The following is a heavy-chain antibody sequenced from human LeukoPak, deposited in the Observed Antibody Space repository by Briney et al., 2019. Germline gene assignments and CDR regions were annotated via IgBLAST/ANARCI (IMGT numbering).Heavy chain of an antibody. V-gene: IGHV3-21*01. J-gene: IGHJ4*02. CDR3: ARDLYSSSWHGNY. CDR2: ISSSSSFI. D-gene: IGHD6-13*01. CDR1: GFTFSSYS. Sequence: GGSLRLSCAASGFTFSSYSMSWVRQAPGKGLEWVSSISSSSSFIYYADSVKGRFTISRDNAKNSLYLQMNSLRAEDTAVYYCARDLYSSSWHGNYWGQGTLVTVSS.